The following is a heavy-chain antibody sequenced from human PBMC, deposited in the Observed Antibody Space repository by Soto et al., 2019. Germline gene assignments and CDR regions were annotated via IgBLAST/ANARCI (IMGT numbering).Heavy chain of an antibody. CDR1: GYTFTSYD. CDR2: MNPNSGNT. Sequence: ASVKVSCKASGYTFTSYDINWARQATGQGLEWMGWMNPNSGNTGYAQKFQGRVTMTRNTSISTAYMELSSLRSEDTAVYYCARVSTRGWYSKMFDPWGQGTLVTVSS. V-gene: IGHV1-8*01. J-gene: IGHJ5*02. D-gene: IGHD6-13*01. CDR3: ARVSTRGWYSKMFDP.